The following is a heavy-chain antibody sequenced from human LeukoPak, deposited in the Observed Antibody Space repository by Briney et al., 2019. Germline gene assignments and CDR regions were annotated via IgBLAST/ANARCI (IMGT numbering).Heavy chain of an antibody. CDR2: INPSGGST. D-gene: IGHD2-2*01. V-gene: IGHV1-46*01. J-gene: IGHJ5*01. CDR1: GYTFTIYY. Sequence: ASVKVSCKTSGYTFTIYYMHWVRQAPGQGLEWRGIINPSGGSTSYAQKFQARVTMTRDTSTSTVYMELSSLKSEDTAVYYCAKSYCTGASCYGWFDSWGQGTLVTVSS. CDR3: AKSYCTGASCYGWFDS.